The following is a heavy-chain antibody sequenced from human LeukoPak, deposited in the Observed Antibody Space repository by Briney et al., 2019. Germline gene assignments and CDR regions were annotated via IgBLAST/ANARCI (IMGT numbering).Heavy chain of an antibody. D-gene: IGHD3-22*01. Sequence: SETLSLTCTVSGGSISSGSYYWNWIRQPAGKGLEWIGRIYTSGSTNYNPSLKSRVTISVDTSKNQFSLKLSSVTAADTAVYYCARGVDYYDSSGYHNAFDIWGQGTMVTVSS. J-gene: IGHJ3*02. CDR3: ARGVDYYDSSGYHNAFDI. CDR2: IYTSGST. CDR1: GGSISSGSYY. V-gene: IGHV4-61*02.